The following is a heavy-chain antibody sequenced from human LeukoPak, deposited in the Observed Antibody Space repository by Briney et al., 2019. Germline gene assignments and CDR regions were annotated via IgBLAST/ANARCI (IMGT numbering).Heavy chain of an antibody. CDR3: AKDRGGCSSTSCYPKVSTF. J-gene: IGHJ4*02. V-gene: IGHV3-30*02. CDR1: GFTFSSYG. D-gene: IGHD2-2*01. Sequence: GGSLRLSCAASGFTFSSYGMHWVRQAPGKGLEWVAFIRYDGSNKYYADSVKGRFTISRDNSKNTLYLQMNSLRAEGTAVYYCAKDRGGCSSTSCYPKVSTFGGQGTLVTVSS. CDR2: IRYDGSNK.